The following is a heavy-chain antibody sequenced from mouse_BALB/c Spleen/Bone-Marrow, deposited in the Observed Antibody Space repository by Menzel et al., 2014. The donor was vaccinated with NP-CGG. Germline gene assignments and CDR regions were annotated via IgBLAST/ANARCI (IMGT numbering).Heavy chain of an antibody. CDR2: IGIGGST. V-gene: IGHV2-9*02. D-gene: IGHD1-1*01. Sequence: ESGPGLVAPSQSLSITCTVSGFSLTSYGVHWVRQPPGKGLEWLGVIGIGGSTNYNSALMSRLSISKDNSKSQVFLKMNSLQTDDAAMYYCARASYYYGSRYDYWGQGTTLTVSS. CDR3: ARASYYYGSRYDY. CDR1: GFSLTSYG. J-gene: IGHJ2*01.